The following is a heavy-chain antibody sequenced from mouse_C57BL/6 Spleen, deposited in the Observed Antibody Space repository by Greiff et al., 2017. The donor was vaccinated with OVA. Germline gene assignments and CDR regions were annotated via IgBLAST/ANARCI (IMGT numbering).Heavy chain of an antibody. CDR2: IRSKSSNYAT. J-gene: IGHJ3*01. V-gene: IGHV10-3*01. D-gene: IGHD2-4*01. Sequence: EVKLVESGGGLVQPKGSLKLSCAASGFTFNTYAMHWVRQAPGKGLEWVARIRSKSSNYATYYADSVKDRFTISRDDSQSMLYLQMNNLKTEDTAMYYCVRDYYDEWFAYWGQGTLVTVSA. CDR1: GFTFNTYA. CDR3: VRDYYDEWFAY.